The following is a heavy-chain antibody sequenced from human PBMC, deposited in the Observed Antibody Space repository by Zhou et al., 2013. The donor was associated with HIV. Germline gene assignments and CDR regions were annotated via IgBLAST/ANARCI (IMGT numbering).Heavy chain of an antibody. Sequence: QVQLVQSGAEVRKPGASVKVSCKASGYTFTGYYIYWVRQAPGQGLEWMGWINPNSGGTNYAQKFQGRVTMTRNTSISTAYMELSRLRSDDTAVYYCAREGCGGDCPFDYWGQGTLVSVSS. CDR1: GYTFTGYY. J-gene: IGHJ4*02. CDR2: INPNSGGT. V-gene: IGHV1-2*02. D-gene: IGHD2-21*02. CDR3: AREGCGGDCPFDY.